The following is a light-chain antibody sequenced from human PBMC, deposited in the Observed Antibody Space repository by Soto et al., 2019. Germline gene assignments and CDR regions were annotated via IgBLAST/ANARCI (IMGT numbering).Light chain of an antibody. CDR2: DAS. J-gene: IGKJ1*01. Sequence: EIVMTQSPATLSVSPGERATLSCRASQSVSSNLAWYQQKPGQAPRLLIYDASSRATGIPDRFSGSGSGTDFTLTISRLEPEDFAVYYCQEYGSSRRTFGQGTKVDI. CDR3: QEYGSSRRT. V-gene: IGKV3-20*01. CDR1: QSVSSN.